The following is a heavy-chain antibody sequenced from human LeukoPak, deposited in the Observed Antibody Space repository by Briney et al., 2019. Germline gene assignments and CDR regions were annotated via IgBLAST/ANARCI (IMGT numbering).Heavy chain of an antibody. J-gene: IGHJ5*02. V-gene: IGHV1-69*10. CDR1: GGTFSSYA. CDR2: IIPIIGIA. D-gene: IGHD5-12*01. Sequence: SVKVSCKASGGTFSSYAISWVRQAPGQGLEWMGGIIPIIGIANYAQKFQGRVTITADKSTSTAYMELSSLRSEDTAVYYCARDSEGDDLLAFDPWGPGTLVTVSS. CDR3: ARDSEGDDLLAFDP.